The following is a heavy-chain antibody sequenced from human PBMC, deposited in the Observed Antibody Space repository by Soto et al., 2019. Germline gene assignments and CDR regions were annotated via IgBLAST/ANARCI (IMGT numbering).Heavy chain of an antibody. CDR3: ARDSFPYLMRGYSGAHNWFDP. D-gene: IGHD6-13*01. Sequence: GGSLRLSCAASGFTFSSYSMNWVRQAPGKGLEWVSSISNSSSYIYYADSVKGRFTISRDNAKNSLYLQMNSLRAEDTAVYYCARDSFPYLMRGYSGAHNWFDPWGQGTLVTVSS. V-gene: IGHV3-21*01. J-gene: IGHJ5*02. CDR1: GFTFSSYS. CDR2: ISNSSSYI.